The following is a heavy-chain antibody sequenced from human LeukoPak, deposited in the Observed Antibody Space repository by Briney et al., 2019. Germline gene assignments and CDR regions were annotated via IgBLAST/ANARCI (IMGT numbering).Heavy chain of an antibody. CDR3: ARGGLWFGEFDGMDV. Sequence: ASVKVSCKASGYTFTGYYMHWVRQAPGQGLEWMGWMNPNSGNTGYAQKFQGRVTMTRNTSISTAYMELSSLRSEDTAVYYCARGGLWFGEFDGMDVWGQGTTVTVSS. V-gene: IGHV1-8*02. J-gene: IGHJ6*02. CDR1: GYTFTGYY. D-gene: IGHD3-10*01. CDR2: MNPNSGNT.